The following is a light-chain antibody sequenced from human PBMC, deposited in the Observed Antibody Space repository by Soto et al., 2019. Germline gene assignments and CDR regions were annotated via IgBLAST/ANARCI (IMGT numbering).Light chain of an antibody. CDR3: QQSFRTTPT. CDR2: GAS. J-gene: IGKJ1*01. V-gene: IGKV1-39*01. CDR1: QGITNF. Sequence: DIQLTQSPSFLSASVGDRVTMTCRTSQGITNFLNWYQHKRGAAPILLIFGASTLQTGVPSRFSGSGSGTDFTLTISSLQPEDFATYYCQQSFRTTPTFGQGT.